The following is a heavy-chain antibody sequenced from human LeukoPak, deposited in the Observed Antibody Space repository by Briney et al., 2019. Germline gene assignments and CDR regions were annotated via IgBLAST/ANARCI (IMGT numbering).Heavy chain of an antibody. CDR1: GFTFSSSE. V-gene: IGHV3-48*03. CDR3: ARLTVTTKDAFDI. D-gene: IGHD4-17*01. CDR2: IGSSDTTA. J-gene: IGHJ3*02. Sequence: GGSLRLSCAASGFTFSSSEMKGVRQAPGKGREGVSYIGSSDTTAHYADSVEGRFTISRDNAKNSLYLQMNSRRAEDTAIYYCARLTVTTKDAFDIWGQGTMVIVSS.